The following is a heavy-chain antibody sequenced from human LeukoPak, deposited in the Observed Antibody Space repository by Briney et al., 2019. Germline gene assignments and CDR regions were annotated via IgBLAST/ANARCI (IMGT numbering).Heavy chain of an antibody. D-gene: IGHD2-21*02. Sequence: SVKVSCKASGGTFSSYAISRVRQAPGQGLEWMGGIIPIFGTANYAQKFQGRVTITTGESTSTAYMKLSSLRSEDTAVYYCARGAAYCGGDCSNNWFDPWGQGTLVTVSS. CDR3: ARGAAYCGGDCSNNWFDP. J-gene: IGHJ5*02. V-gene: IGHV1-69*05. CDR1: GGTFSSYA. CDR2: IIPIFGTA.